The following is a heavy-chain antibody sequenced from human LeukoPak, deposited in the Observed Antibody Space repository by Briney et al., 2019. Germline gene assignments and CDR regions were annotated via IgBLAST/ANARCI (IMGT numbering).Heavy chain of an antibody. D-gene: IGHD3-16*01. CDR1: GYTFTSYA. CDR2: INAGNGNA. CDR3: ARDLTPGVMAN. Sequence: ASVKVSCKASGYTFTSYAMHWVRQAPGQRLEWMGWINAGNGNAKYSQKFQGRVTITRDTSASTAYMELSSLRSEDTAVYYCARDLTPGVMANWGQGTLVTVSS. V-gene: IGHV1-3*01. J-gene: IGHJ4*02.